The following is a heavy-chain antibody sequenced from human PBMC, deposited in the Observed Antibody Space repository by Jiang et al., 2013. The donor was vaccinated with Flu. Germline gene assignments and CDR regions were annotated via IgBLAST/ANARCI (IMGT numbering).Heavy chain of an antibody. D-gene: IGHD3-10*01. Sequence: WVRQMPGKGLEWMGFIYPDDSDTTIQPVLPKGPGHPSTADKSISTAYLQWSSLKASDTAMYYCARHPESAWFGELLSFDYWGQGTLVTVSS. J-gene: IGHJ4*02. CDR2: IYPDDSDT. V-gene: IGHV5-51*01. CDR3: ARHPESAWFGELLSFDY.